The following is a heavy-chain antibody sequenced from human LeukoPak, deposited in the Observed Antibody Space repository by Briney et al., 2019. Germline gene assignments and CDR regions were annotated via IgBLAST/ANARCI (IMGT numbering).Heavy chain of an antibody. CDR3: ARGRFTFGGVFDY. J-gene: IGHJ4*02. Sequence: GGSLRLSCAASGFTFSSYSMNWVSQAPGKGLEWVSYISSSSSTIYYADSVKGRFTISRDNAKNSLYLQMNSLRVEDTAVYYCARGRFTFGGVFDYWGQGTLVTVSS. D-gene: IGHD3-16*01. CDR2: ISSSSSTI. CDR1: GFTFSSYS. V-gene: IGHV3-48*01.